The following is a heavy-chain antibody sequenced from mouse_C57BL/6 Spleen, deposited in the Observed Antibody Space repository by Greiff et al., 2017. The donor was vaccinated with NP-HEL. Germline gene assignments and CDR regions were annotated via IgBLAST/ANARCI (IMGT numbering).Heavy chain of an antibody. D-gene: IGHD2-1*01. CDR3: ARRGLLWSSWFAY. V-gene: IGHV1-18*01. CDR2: INPNNGGT. CDR1: GYTFTDYN. J-gene: IGHJ3*01. Sequence: VQLKQSGPELVKPGASVKIPCKASGYTFTDYNMDWVKQSHGKSLEWIGDINPNNGGTIYNQKFKSKATLTVDNSSSTAFMELRSLTSDDTAVYYCARRGLLWSSWFAYWGQGTLVTVSA.